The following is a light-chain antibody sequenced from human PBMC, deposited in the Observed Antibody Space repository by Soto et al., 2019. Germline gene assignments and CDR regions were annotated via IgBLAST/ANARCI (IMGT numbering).Light chain of an antibody. Sequence: QSVLTQPASVSGSPGQSITISCTGTSSDVGGYNYVSWYQQHPGKAPKLMIYDVSNRPSGVSNRFSGSKSGNTASLTISGLQAEDEADYYCSSYTSRSTAGVVFGGGTKLTVL. CDR1: SSDVGGYNY. CDR3: SSYTSRSTAGVV. CDR2: DVS. J-gene: IGLJ2*01. V-gene: IGLV2-14*01.